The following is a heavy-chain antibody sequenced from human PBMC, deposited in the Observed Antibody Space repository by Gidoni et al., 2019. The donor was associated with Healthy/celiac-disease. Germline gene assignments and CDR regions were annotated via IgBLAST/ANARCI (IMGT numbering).Heavy chain of an antibody. Sequence: QVQLVQSGAEVKKPGASVKVSCKASGYTFTSYDINWVRQATGQGLEWMGWMNPNSGNTGYAQKFQGRVTMTRNTSISTAYMELSSLRSEDTAVYYCARGPKLVLRFLEWLPYYFDYWGQGTLVTVSS. J-gene: IGHJ4*02. CDR3: ARGPKLVLRFLEWLPYYFDY. CDR2: MNPNSGNT. CDR1: GYTFTSYD. V-gene: IGHV1-8*01. D-gene: IGHD3-3*01.